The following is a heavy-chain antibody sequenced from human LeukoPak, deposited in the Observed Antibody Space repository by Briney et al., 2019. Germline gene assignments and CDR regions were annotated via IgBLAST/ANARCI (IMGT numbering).Heavy chain of an antibody. CDR2: ISGSGSST. J-gene: IGHJ2*01. D-gene: IGHD4-17*01. V-gene: IGHV3-23*01. CDR1: RFTFSVYY. Sequence: TGVSLRLSCAASRFTFSVYYMIWVRQSPGRGVECVSAISGSGSSTYYADSVKGRFTISRDNSKNTLYLQMNSKRAEDTALYYCAKGGTTVYWYFDLWGRGTPVTVSS. CDR3: AKGGTTVYWYFDL.